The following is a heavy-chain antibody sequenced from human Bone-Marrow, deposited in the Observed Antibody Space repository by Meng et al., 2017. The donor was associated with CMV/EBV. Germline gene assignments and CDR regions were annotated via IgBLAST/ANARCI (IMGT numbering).Heavy chain of an antibody. J-gene: IGHJ6*02. V-gene: IGHV4-59*01. CDR1: GGSISSYY. CDR2: IYYSGST. CDR3: ARGTYYGMDV. Sequence: SETLSLTCTVSGGSISSYYWSWIRQPPGKGLEWIGYIYYSGSTNYNPSLKSRVTISVDTSKNQFSLKLSSVTAADTAVYYCARGTYYGMDVWGQGTKGTVSS.